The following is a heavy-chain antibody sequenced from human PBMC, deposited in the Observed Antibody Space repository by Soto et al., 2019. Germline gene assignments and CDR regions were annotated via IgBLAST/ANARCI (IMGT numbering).Heavy chain of an antibody. CDR3: DSYGLYFDY. J-gene: IGHJ4*02. D-gene: IGHD5-18*01. V-gene: IGHV4-39*01. CDR1: GGSISSSSYY. Sequence: PSETLSLTCTVSGGSISSSSYYWGWIRQPPGKGLEWIGSIYYSGSTYYNPSLKSRVTISVDTSKNQFSLKLSSVTAADTAVYYCDSYGLYFDYWGQGTLVTVSS. CDR2: IYYSGST.